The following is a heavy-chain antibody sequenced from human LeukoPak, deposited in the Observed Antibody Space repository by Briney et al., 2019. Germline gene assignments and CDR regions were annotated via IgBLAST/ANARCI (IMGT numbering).Heavy chain of an antibody. D-gene: IGHD2-8*01. CDR1: GGSVSSSNYC. Sequence: DPSETLSLTCTVSGGSVSSSNYCWGWIRQPPGKGLEWIASIYYSGSTYYNPSLKSRVTISVDTSKNQFSLKLSSVTAADTAVYFCASLTCTWTYPRDWGQGTLVTVSS. J-gene: IGHJ4*02. CDR2: IYYSGST. CDR3: ASLTCTWTYPRD. V-gene: IGHV4-39*01.